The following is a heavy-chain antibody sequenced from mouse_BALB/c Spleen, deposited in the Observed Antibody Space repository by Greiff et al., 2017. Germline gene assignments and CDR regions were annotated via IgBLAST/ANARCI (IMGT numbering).Heavy chain of an antibody. D-gene: IGHD2-14*01. J-gene: IGHJ4*01. CDR2: ISSGSSTI. Sequence: EVKLVESGGGLVQPGGSRKLSCAASGFTFSSFGMHWVRQAPEKGLEWVAYISSGSSTIYYGDTVKGRFTISRDNPKNTLFLQMTSLRSEDTAMYYCARYRYDDYYAMDYWGQGTSVTVSS. CDR3: ARYRYDDYYAMDY. V-gene: IGHV5-17*02. CDR1: GFTFSSFG.